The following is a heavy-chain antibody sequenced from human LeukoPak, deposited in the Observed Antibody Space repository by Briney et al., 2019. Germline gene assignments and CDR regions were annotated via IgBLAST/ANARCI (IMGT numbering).Heavy chain of an antibody. J-gene: IGHJ5*02. CDR3: ARDAYYDFWSGYYRWFDP. D-gene: IGHD3-3*01. V-gene: IGHV3-21*01. Sequence: GGSLRLSCAASGFTFSSYSMNWVRQAPGKGLEWVSSISSSSSYIYYADSVKGRFTISRDNAKNSLYLQMNSLRAEDTAVYHCARDAYYDFWSGYYRWFDPWGQGTLVTVSS. CDR2: ISSSSSYI. CDR1: GFTFSSYS.